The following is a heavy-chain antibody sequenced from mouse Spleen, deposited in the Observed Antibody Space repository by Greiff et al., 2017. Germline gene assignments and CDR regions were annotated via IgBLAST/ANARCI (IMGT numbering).Heavy chain of an antibody. D-gene: IGHD4-1*01. CDR1: GYTFTSYW. CDR2: IDPSDSYT. Sequence: QLKQPGAELVKPGASVKLSCKASGYTFTSYWMQWVKQRPGQGLEWIGEIDPSDSYTNYNQKFKGKATLTVDTSSSTAYMQLSSLTSEDSAVYYCARRTGDAMDYWGQGTSVTVSS. J-gene: IGHJ4*01. V-gene: IGHV1-50*01. CDR3: ARRTGDAMDY.